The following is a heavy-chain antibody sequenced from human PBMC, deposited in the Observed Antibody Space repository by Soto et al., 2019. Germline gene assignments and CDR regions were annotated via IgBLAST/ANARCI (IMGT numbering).Heavy chain of an antibody. D-gene: IGHD6-13*01. CDR2: IKSKTDGGTT. CDR3: TTDPNPDQGFWQQPLGVGANWFDP. V-gene: IGHV3-15*01. Sequence: GGSLRLSCAASGFTFSNAWMSWVRQAPGKGLEWVGRIKSKTDGGTTDYAAPVKGRFTISRDDSKNTLYLQMNSLKTEDTAVYYCTTDPNPDQGFWQQPLGVGANWFDPWGQGTLVTVSS. CDR1: GFTFSNAW. J-gene: IGHJ5*02.